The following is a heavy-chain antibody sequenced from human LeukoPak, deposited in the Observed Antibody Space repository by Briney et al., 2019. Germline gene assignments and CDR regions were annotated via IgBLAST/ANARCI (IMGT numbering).Heavy chain of an antibody. CDR1: GFTFSDYY. V-gene: IGHV3-11*01. CDR3: ARELRFGELYLDY. Sequence: GGSLRLSCAASGFTFSDYYMSWIRQAPGKGLEWVSYISSSGSTIYYADSVKGRFTISRDNAKNSLYLQMNSLRAEDTAVYYCARELRFGELYLDYWGQGTLVTVSS. D-gene: IGHD3-10*01. J-gene: IGHJ4*02. CDR2: ISSSGSTI.